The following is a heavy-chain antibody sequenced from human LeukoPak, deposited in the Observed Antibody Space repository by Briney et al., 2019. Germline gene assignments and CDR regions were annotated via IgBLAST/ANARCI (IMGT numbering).Heavy chain of an antibody. V-gene: IGHV1-46*01. D-gene: IGHD4-4*01. J-gene: IGHJ4*02. Sequence: GASVKVSCKASGYTFTSYYMHWVRQAPGQGLEWMGIINPSGGSTSYAQRFQGRVTMTRDTSTSTVYMELSSLRSEDTAVYYCARDPDPIDQDYSNYESPFDYWGQGTLVTVSS. CDR3: ARDPDPIDQDYSNYESPFDY. CDR1: GYTFTSYY. CDR2: INPSGGST.